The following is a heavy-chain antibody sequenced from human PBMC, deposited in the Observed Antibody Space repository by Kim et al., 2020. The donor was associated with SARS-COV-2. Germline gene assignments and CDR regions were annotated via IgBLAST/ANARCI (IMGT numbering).Heavy chain of an antibody. CDR3: AREYISYAFDI. D-gene: IGHD6-6*01. Sequence: KYYADSVKGRFTISRDNSKNTLYLQMISLRAGDTAAYYCAREYISYAFDIWGQGTMVTVSS. CDR2: K. J-gene: IGHJ3*02. V-gene: IGHV3-30*01.